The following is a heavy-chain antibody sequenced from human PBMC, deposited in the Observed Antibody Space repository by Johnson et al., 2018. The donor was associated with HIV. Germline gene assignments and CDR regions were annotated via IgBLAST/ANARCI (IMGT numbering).Heavy chain of an antibody. CDR2: IKQDGSET. J-gene: IGHJ3*02. CDR1: GFTFDDYG. Sequence: VQLVESGGGVVRPGGSLRLSCAASGFTFDDYGMSWVRQAPGKGLEWVANIKQDGSETFYADSVKGRFTISRDNSKNTLYLQMNSLRAEDTAVYYCAKRDPLYAFDIWGQGTMVTVSS. V-gene: IGHV3-7*03. CDR3: AKRDPLYAFDI.